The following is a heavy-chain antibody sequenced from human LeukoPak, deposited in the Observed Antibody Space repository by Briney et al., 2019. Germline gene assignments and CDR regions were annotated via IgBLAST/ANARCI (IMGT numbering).Heavy chain of an antibody. V-gene: IGHV3-30*18. D-gene: IGHD2-2*01. CDR3: AKDRSTGFCSSASCYGYCGMDV. CDR2: ISYDGSRK. Sequence: GRSLRLSCAASGFTFSSYGMHWVRQAPGKGLEWVAAISYDGSRKYYADSVKGRVTTSRDFSKNTLFLQVNSLRAEDTAVYYCAKDRSTGFCSSASCYGYCGMDVWGQGTTVTVSS. J-gene: IGHJ6*02. CDR1: GFTFSSYG.